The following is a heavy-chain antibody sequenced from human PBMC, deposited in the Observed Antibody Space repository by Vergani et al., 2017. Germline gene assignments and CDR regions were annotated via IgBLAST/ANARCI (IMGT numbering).Heavy chain of an antibody. V-gene: IGHV3-23*01. Sequence: EVQLLESGGNLIQPGGSLRLSCGASGFTFSSYAMTWVRLAPGKGLQWVSAISGSGGSTYYADSVKGRFTISRDNSKNTLYLQMNSLRAEDTAVYYCAKNGPPPFNGDYGAYYYYGMDVWGQGTTVTVSS. J-gene: IGHJ6*02. D-gene: IGHD4-17*01. CDR2: ISGSGGST. CDR3: AKNGPPPFNGDYGAYYYYGMDV. CDR1: GFTFSSYA.